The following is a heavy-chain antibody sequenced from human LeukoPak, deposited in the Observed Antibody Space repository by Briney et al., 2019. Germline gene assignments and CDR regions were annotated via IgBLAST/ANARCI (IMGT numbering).Heavy chain of an antibody. V-gene: IGHV1-18*01. CDR1: GYTFTGYG. CDR3: AINQAGYCGGGSCYRHEFYYMDV. D-gene: IGHD2-15*01. CDR2: ISAYNGNT. J-gene: IGHJ6*03. Sequence: ASVKVSCKASGYTFTGYGITWVRQAPGQGLEWMGWISAYNGNTKYGQKLQDRVTITADKSTSTAYMELSSLRSEDTAMYFCAINQAGYCGGGSCYRHEFYYMDVWGKGTSVTVSS.